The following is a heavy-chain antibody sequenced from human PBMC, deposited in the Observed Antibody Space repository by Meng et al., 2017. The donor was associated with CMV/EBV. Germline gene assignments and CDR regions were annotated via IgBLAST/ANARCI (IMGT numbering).Heavy chain of an antibody. D-gene: IGHD3-3*01. CDR3: AGASFWSGYYDY. Sequence: GSLRLSCAVYGGSFSGYYWSWIRQPPGKGLEWIGEINHSGSTNYNPSLKSRVTISVDTSKNQFSLKPSSVTAADTAVYYCAGASFWSGYYDYWGQGTLVTVSS. J-gene: IGHJ4*02. CDR2: INHSGST. CDR1: GGSFSGYY. V-gene: IGHV4-34*01.